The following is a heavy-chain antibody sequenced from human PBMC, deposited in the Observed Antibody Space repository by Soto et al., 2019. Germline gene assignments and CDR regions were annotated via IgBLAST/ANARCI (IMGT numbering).Heavy chain of an antibody. V-gene: IGHV1-8*01. CDR1: GYTFTSYD. CDR2: MNPNSGNT. D-gene: IGHD6-13*01. Sequence: GASVKVSCKASGYTFTSYDINCVRQATGQVLEWMGWMNPNSGNTGYAQKFQGRVTMTRNTSISTAYMELSSLRSEDTAVYYCARGPYSSSWYQVNWFDPWGQGTLVTVSS. J-gene: IGHJ5*02. CDR3: ARGPYSSSWYQVNWFDP.